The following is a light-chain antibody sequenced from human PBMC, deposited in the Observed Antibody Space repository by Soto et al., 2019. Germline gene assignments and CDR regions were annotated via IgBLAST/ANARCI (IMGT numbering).Light chain of an antibody. CDR3: QQYGSSPTWT. V-gene: IGKV3-20*01. J-gene: IGKJ1*01. Sequence: EIVMTQSPSTLSVSPGERAALACSSSQSVSNHLAWYQQKPGRAPRLLIYNASNRATGIPDRFSGSGSGTDFTLTISRLEPEDSAVYYCQQYGSSPTWTFGQGTKVAIK. CDR1: QSVSNH. CDR2: NAS.